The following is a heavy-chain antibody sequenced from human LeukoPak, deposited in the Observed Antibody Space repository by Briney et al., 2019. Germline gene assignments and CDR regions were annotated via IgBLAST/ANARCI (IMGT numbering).Heavy chain of an antibody. J-gene: IGHJ4*02. CDR3: ARDLSRAASLGKAFDY. CDR2: VSPSGST. Sequence: SETLSLTCTVSGGSINGGNYYWTWLRQPAGKGLELIGRVSPSGSTNHNPSLTSRVTISVDTSKNQFSLKLSSVTAADTAVYYCARDLSRAASLGKAFDYWGQGTLVTVSS. D-gene: IGHD6-13*01. CDR1: GGSINGGNYY. V-gene: IGHV4-61*02.